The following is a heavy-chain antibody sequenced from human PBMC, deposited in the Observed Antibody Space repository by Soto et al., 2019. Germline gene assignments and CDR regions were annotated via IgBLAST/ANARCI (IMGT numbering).Heavy chain of an antibody. J-gene: IGHJ5*02. CDR3: ARDAALKWFDP. CDR1: GGSISSGTYH. Sequence: SETLSLTCTVSGGSISSGTYHWTWIRQHPEKGLEWIGYIYYSGSTYYNPSLKSRVTISVDTSKNQFSLRLSSVTAADTAVYYCARDAALKWFDPWGQGTLVTVSS. CDR2: IYYSGST. D-gene: IGHD2-15*01. V-gene: IGHV4-31*03.